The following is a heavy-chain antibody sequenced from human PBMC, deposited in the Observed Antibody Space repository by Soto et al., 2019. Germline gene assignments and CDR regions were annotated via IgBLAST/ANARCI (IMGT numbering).Heavy chain of an antibody. CDR3: AKDPRGAVAHNWFDP. D-gene: IGHD6-19*01. CDR2: ISGSGGST. CDR1: GFTFSSYA. J-gene: IGHJ5*02. Sequence: WVSLRLSCAASGFTFSSYAMSWVRQAPGKGLEWFSAISGSGGSTYYADSVKCRFTISRDNSKNTLYLQMNSLRAEDTAVYYCAKDPRGAVAHNWFDPGGQGTRVTVS. V-gene: IGHV3-23*01.